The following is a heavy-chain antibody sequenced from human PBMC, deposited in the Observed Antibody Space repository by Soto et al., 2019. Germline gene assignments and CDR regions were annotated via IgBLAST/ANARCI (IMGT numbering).Heavy chain of an antibody. V-gene: IGHV1-69*12. CDR3: ARGGPWEAAAGPYYYYGMDV. CDR2: IIPIFGTA. CDR1: GGTFSSYA. J-gene: IGHJ6*02. D-gene: IGHD6-13*01. Sequence: QVQLVQSGAEVKKPGSSVKVSCKASGGTFSSYAISWVRQAPGQGLEWMGGIIPIFGTANYAQKFQGRVTITADESTSAAYMELSRLRSEDTAVYYCARGGPWEAAAGPYYYYGMDVWGQGTTVTVSS.